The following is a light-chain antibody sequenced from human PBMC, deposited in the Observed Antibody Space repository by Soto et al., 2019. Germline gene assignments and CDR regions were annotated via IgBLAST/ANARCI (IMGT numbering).Light chain of an antibody. Sequence: DIQLTQSPSFLSASVGDRVTITCRASQGISSYLAWYQQKPGKAPKLLIYAASTLQSGVPSRFSGSGSGTEFTLTISSLQPEDFATYYCQQLNSYLFGQGTKVDIK. CDR3: QQLNSYL. CDR1: QGISSY. V-gene: IGKV1-9*01. CDR2: AAS. J-gene: IGKJ1*01.